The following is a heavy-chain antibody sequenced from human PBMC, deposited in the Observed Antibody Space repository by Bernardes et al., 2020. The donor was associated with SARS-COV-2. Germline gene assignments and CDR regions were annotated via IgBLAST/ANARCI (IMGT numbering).Heavy chain of an antibody. V-gene: IGHV4-39*01. J-gene: IGHJ6*02. CDR1: GGSISSNSYY. Sequence: SETLSLTCTVSGGSISSNSYYWGWIRQPPGKGLEWIGSIYYSGSTYYNPSLKSRVTIFVDTSKNQFSLKLSSVTAADTALYYCARHEYTSSWDYYYYAMDVWGQGTTVTVSS. CDR2: IYYSGST. CDR3: ARHEYTSSWDYYYYAMDV. D-gene: IGHD6-13*01.